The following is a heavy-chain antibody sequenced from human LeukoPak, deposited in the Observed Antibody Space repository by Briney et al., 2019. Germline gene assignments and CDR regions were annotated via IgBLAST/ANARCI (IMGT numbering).Heavy chain of an antibody. CDR3: ARDNGPSPSRNWFDP. J-gene: IGHJ5*02. Sequence: SETLSLTCTVSGGSISSSSYYWGWIRQPPGKGLEWIGSIYYSGSTYYNPSLKSRVTISVDTSKNQFSLKLSSVTAADTAVYYCARDNGPSPSRNWFDPWGQGTLVTVSS. CDR1: GGSISSSSYY. V-gene: IGHV4-39*07. CDR2: IYYSGST.